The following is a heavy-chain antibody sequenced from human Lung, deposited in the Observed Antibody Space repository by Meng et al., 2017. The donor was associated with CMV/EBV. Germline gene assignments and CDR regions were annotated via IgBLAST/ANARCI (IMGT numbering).Heavy chain of an antibody. CDR2: INPILGIA. CDR1: GGTFSSYG. D-gene: IGHD3-10*01. Sequence: SVKVSCKASGGTFSSYGISWVRQAPGQGLEWMGGINPILGIANYAQKFQGRVTITADKSTSTAYMELSSLRSEDTAVYYCAIKVYGSGSYYNAYYYGMDVWGQGTTVTVSS. CDR3: AIKVYGSGSYYNAYYYGMDV. V-gene: IGHV1-69*10. J-gene: IGHJ6*02.